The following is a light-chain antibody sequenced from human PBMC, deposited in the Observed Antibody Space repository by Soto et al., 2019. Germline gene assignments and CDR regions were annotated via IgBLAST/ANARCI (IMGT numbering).Light chain of an antibody. J-gene: IGKJ3*01. CDR2: GAS. CDR3: QQYNNWRFT. CDR1: QSVSSN. V-gene: IGKV3-15*01. Sequence: EIVMTQSPATLSVSPGERATLSCRASQSVSSNLAWYQQKPGQAPRLLIYGASTRATGIPASFSGSGSGTEFTLTISSLQSEDFAVYYCQQYNNWRFTVGRGTKVDI.